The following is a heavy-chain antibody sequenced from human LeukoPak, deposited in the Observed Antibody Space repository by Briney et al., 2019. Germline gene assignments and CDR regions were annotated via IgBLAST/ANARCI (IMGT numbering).Heavy chain of an antibody. CDR2: ISPYHGNT. CDR3: ARDSQPRRYYYYYMDV. CDR1: GYTFISYG. D-gene: IGHD1-14*01. J-gene: IGHJ6*03. V-gene: IGHV1-18*01. Sequence: ASVKVSCKASGYTFISYGINWVRQAPGQGLEWMGWISPYHGNTNFAEKVKDRLTMTIDTSTNTTYMELRSLRSDDTAEYFCARDSQPRRYYYYYMDVWGKGTTVTISS.